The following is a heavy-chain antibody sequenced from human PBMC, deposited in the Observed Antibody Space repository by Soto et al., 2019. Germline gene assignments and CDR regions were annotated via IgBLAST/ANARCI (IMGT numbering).Heavy chain of an antibody. Sequence: PSETLSLTCTVSGGSISSYYWRWIRQPAGKGLEWIGRIYTSGSTNYNPSLKSRVTMSVDTSKKQFSLKLSPVTAADTAVYYCARDRYYYDSSGYLFDYWGQGTLVTVSS. D-gene: IGHD3-22*01. CDR3: ARDRYYYDSSGYLFDY. CDR2: IYTSGST. V-gene: IGHV4-4*07. CDR1: GGSISSYY. J-gene: IGHJ4*02.